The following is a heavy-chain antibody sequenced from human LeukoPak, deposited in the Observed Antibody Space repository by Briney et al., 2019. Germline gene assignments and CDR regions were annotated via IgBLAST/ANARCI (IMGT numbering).Heavy chain of an antibody. CDR1: GFTFSSYS. J-gene: IGHJ4*02. Sequence: GGSLRLSCAASGFTFSSYSMNWVRQAPGKGLEWVSSISSSSSTIYYADSVKGRFTISRDNAKNSLYLQMNSLRAEDTALYYCARASLYDNSAYYLDYWGQGTLVTVSS. D-gene: IGHD3-22*01. CDR2: ISSSSSTI. CDR3: ARASLYDNSAYYLDY. V-gene: IGHV3-21*04.